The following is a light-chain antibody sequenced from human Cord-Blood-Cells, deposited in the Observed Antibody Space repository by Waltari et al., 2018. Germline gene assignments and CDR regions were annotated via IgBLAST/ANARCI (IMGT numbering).Light chain of an antibody. CDR3: VLYMGSGIWV. CDR1: SGSVSTSYY. V-gene: IGLV8-61*01. J-gene: IGLJ3*02. Sequence: QTVVTQEPSFSVSPGGTVTLTCGLSSGSVSTSYYPSWYQQTPGQTPRTLLYSTNTRSSGVPDRFSGSILGNKAALTITGAQADDESGYYCVLYMGSGIWVFGGGTKLTVL. CDR2: STN.